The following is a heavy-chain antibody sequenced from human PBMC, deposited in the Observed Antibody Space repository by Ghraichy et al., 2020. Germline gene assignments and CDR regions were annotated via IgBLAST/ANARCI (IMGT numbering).Heavy chain of an antibody. CDR1: GFTFSSYG. J-gene: IGHJ4*02. CDR3: AKDISQYGDYVLDY. D-gene: IGHD4-17*01. V-gene: IGHV3-30*18. CDR2: ISYDGSNK. Sequence: GESLNISCAASGFTFSSYGMHWVRQAPGKGLEWVAVISYDGSNKYYADSVKGRFTISRDNSKNTLYLQMNSLRAEDTAVYYCAKDISQYGDYVLDYWGQGTLVTVSS.